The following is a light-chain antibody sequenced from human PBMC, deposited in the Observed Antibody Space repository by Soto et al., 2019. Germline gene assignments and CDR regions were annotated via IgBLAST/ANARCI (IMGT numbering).Light chain of an antibody. CDR3: QSYDSSLSGPVV. CDR2: GNS. Sequence: QAVVTQPPSVSGAPGQRATISCTGSSSNIGAGYDVHWYQQLPGTAPKLLIYGNSNRPSGVPDRFSGSKSGTSASLAITGLQAEDEADYYCQSYDSSLSGPVVFGGGTKLTVL. CDR1: SSNIGAGYD. V-gene: IGLV1-40*01. J-gene: IGLJ2*01.